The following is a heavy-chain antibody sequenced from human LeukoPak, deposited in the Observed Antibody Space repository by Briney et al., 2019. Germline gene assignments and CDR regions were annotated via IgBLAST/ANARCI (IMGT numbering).Heavy chain of an antibody. D-gene: IGHD5-18*01. J-gene: IGHJ4*02. CDR1: GGTFSSYA. V-gene: IGHV1-69*04. CDR2: IIPIFGIA. Sequence: SVKVSCKASGGTFSSYAISWVRQAPGQGLEWMGRIIPIFGIANYAQKFQGRATITADKSTSTAYMGLSSLRSEDTAVYYCARDRDTAMVTFDYWGQGTLVTVSS. CDR3: ARDRDTAMVTFDY.